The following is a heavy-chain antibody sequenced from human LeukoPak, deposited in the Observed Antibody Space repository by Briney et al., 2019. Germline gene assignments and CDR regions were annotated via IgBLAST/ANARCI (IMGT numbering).Heavy chain of an antibody. J-gene: IGHJ5*02. V-gene: IGHV4-4*07. CDR1: GGSISSYY. CDR2: IYSDGGT. Sequence: SETLSLTCTVSGGSISSYYWSWIRQPAGKGLDYIGRIYSDGGTNFNPSLKSRVTMSVDTSKNQFSLKLSSVTAADTAVYYCARVADYGDYVGGDWIDPWGQGTLVTVSS. D-gene: IGHD4-17*01. CDR3: ARVADYGDYVGGDWIDP.